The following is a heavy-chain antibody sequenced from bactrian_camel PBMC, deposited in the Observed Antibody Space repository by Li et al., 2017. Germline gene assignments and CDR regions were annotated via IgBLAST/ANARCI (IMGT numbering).Heavy chain of an antibody. D-gene: IGHD3*01. V-gene: IGHV3S5*01. Sequence: HVQLVESGGELVQPGGSLRLSCRTSGFPFSTYYMSWVRQAPGKGLEWVSGISSDGRNTYYAASMEGRFAISRDNVKNTVYLQIDNLEPGDSALYYCATAQTPVAGGRGWGQGTQVTVS. CDR1: GFPFSTYY. CDR2: ISSDGRNT. CDR3: ATAQTPVAGGRG. J-gene: IGHJ4*01.